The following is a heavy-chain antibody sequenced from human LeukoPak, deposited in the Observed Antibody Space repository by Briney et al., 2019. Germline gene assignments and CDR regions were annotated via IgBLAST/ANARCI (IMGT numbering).Heavy chain of an antibody. V-gene: IGHV3-23*01. J-gene: IGHJ3*02. CDR3: AKGRYYYDNSDAFEI. CDR1: GFTFSSYA. CDR2: ISGSGSST. Sequence: GGSLRLSCAASGFTFSSYAMSWVRQAPGKGLEWVSTISGSGSSTYYADSVEGRFTISRDNSKNTLYLQMNSLRAEDTAVYHCAKGRYYYDNSDAFEIWGQGTMVTVSS. D-gene: IGHD3-22*01.